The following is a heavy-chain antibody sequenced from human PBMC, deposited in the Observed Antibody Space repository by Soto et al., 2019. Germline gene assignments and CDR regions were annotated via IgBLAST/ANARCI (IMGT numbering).Heavy chain of an antibody. V-gene: IGHV1-69*01. CDR2: IIPIFGTA. D-gene: IGHD6-19*01. CDR1: GGTFSSYA. CDR3: ASRTGYSSGWDKGDTFNHAFDL. J-gene: IGHJ3*01. Sequence: QVQLVQSGAEVKKPGSSVKVSCKASGGTFSSYAISWVRQAPGQGLEWLGGIIPIFGTANYAPKFQCRVTITADESTSTAYMELSSLRSEDTAVYYCASRTGYSSGWDKGDTFNHAFDLCCQGTMVTVSS.